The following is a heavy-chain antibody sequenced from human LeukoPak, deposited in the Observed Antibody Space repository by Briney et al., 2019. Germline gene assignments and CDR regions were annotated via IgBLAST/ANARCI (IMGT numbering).Heavy chain of an antibody. Sequence: SETLSLTCTVSGDSISSSSYYWGWIRQPPGKGLEWIGSIYYSGSTYYNPSLRSRVTLSIEPSKNRFSLELTSVTAADTAIYYCARVVASTSIDSWGQGTLVTVSS. D-gene: IGHD2-15*01. CDR1: GDSISSSSYY. CDR2: IYYSGST. CDR3: ARVVASTSIDS. V-gene: IGHV4-39*07. J-gene: IGHJ4*02.